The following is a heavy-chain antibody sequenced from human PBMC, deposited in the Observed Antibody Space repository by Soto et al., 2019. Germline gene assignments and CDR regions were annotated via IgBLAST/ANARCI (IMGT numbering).Heavy chain of an antibody. CDR1: GYTFSSYH. D-gene: IGHD3-22*01. V-gene: IGHV1-46*01. CDR2: INPSGGST. Sequence: GASVKVSCKASGYTFSSYHMHWVRQAPGQGLEWMGMINPSGGSTSYAQKFQGRVTMTRDTSTSTVYMELSSLRSEDTAVYYCARLDYYDNPTPDYWGQGTLVTVSS. CDR3: ARLDYYDNPTPDY. J-gene: IGHJ4*02.